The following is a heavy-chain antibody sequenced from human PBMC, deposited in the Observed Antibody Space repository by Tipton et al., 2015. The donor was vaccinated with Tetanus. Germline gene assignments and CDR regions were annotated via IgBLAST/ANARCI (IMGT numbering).Heavy chain of an antibody. CDR1: GFIFSNYW. CDR3: ARDRGEDWTNFYYMDV. CDR2: INRDGSGK. J-gene: IGHJ6*03. D-gene: IGHD3/OR15-3a*01. Sequence: SLRFSCSASGFIFSNYWMSWVRQAPGKGLEWVANINRDGSGKFYVDSVKGRFTISRDEAKNSLYLQMSSLRVGDTAVYYCARDRGEDWTNFYYMDVWGKGATVTVSS. V-gene: IGHV3-7*01.